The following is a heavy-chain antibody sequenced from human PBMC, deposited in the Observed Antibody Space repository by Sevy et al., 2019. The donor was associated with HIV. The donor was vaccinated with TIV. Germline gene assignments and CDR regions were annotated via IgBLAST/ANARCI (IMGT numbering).Heavy chain of an antibody. J-gene: IGHJ3*02. D-gene: IGHD3-3*01. CDR3: ARDNDGVFGVVISHFGAFDI. Sequence: GGSLRLSCAASGFTFSSYSMNWVRQAPGKGLEWVSYISSSSSTIYYADSVKGRFTISRDNAKNSLYLQMNSLRDEDTAVYYCARDNDGVFGVVISHFGAFDIWGQGTMVTVSS. CDR2: ISSSSSTI. V-gene: IGHV3-48*02. CDR1: GFTFSSYS.